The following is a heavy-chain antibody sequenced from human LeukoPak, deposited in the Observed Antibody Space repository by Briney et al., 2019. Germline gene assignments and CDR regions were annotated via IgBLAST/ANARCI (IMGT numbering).Heavy chain of an antibody. Sequence: ASVKVSCKASGYTFTSYDINWVRQATGQGLEWMGWMNPNSGNAGYAQKFQGRVTMTRNTSISTAYMELSSLRSEDTAVYYCARGRVRDIVATITLDYWGQGTLVTVSS. CDR3: ARGRVRDIVATITLDY. CDR1: GYTFTSYD. D-gene: IGHD5-12*01. J-gene: IGHJ4*02. V-gene: IGHV1-8*01. CDR2: MNPNSGNA.